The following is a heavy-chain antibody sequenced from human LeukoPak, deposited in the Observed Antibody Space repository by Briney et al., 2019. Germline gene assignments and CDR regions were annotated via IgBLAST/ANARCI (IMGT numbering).Heavy chain of an antibody. J-gene: IGHJ4*02. V-gene: IGHV1-69*05. CDR2: IIPIFGTA. CDR1: GGTFSSYA. CDR3: ATPYYYDSSGYYYFDY. D-gene: IGHD3-22*01. Sequence: SVKVSCKASGGTFSSYAISWVRQAPGQGLEWMGGIIPIFGTANYAQKFQGRVTITTDESASTAYMELSSLRSEDTAVYYCATPYYYDSSGYYYFDYWGQGTLVTVSS.